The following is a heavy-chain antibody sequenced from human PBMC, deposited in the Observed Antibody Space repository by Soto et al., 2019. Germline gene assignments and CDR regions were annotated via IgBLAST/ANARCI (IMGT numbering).Heavy chain of an antibody. V-gene: IGHV1-18*04. D-gene: IGHD3-9*01. Sequence: ASVKVSCKASGYRFTTYGITWVRQAPGQGPEWMGWISGNNENTNYAQKFQGRITMTVDTSTSTAHMELRSLTSDDTAVYFCARGEHDISADWGQGTLVTVSS. CDR2: ISGNNENT. J-gene: IGHJ4*02. CDR3: ARGEHDISAD. CDR1: GYRFTTYG.